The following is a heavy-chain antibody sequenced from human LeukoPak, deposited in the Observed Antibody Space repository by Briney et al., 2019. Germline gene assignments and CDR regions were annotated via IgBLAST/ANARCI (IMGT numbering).Heavy chain of an antibody. J-gene: IGHJ3*02. V-gene: IGHV1-69*04. Sequence: SVKVSCKASGGTFSSYAISWVRQAPGQGLEWMGRIIPILGIANYAQKFQGRVTITADKSTSTAYMELSSLRSEDTAVYYCATLVVGYDSSGYPNDAFDIWGQGTMVTVSS. CDR1: GGTFSSYA. CDR2: IIPILGIA. CDR3: ATLVVGYDSSGYPNDAFDI. D-gene: IGHD3-22*01.